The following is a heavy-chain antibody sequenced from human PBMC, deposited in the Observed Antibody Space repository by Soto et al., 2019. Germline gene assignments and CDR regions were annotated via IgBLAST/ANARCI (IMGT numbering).Heavy chain of an antibody. Sequence: EVHLEESGGDLVQPGRSLRLSCSASGFAFGDYAMNWVRQAPGKGLEWVGLVRSERYGGTTEYAASVKGRFTISRDDSKKFAYLQMNSLKPEDSAGYYCTRDVAGGGCHFDCYYFDFWGKGTLVTVPS. CDR2: VRSERYGGTT. CDR1: GFAFGDYA. D-gene: IGHD2-15*01. CDR3: TRDVAGGGCHFDCYYFDF. V-gene: IGHV3-49*04. J-gene: IGHJ4*02.